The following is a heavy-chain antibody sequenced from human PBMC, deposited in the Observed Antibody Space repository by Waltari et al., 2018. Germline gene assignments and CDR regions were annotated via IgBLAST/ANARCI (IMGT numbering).Heavy chain of an antibody. Sequence: QVQLQQWGAGLLKPSETLSLTCAVYGGSFSGYYWSWIRPPPGKGLEWIGENNHSVSTTDNPSLKSRVTISVDTSKNQFSLKLSSVTAADTAVYYCARVRGGSGSYSILDWGQGTLVTVSS. CDR3: ARVRGGSGSYSILD. CDR2: NNHSVST. CDR1: GGSFSGYY. D-gene: IGHD3-10*01. V-gene: IGHV4-34*01. J-gene: IGHJ4*02.